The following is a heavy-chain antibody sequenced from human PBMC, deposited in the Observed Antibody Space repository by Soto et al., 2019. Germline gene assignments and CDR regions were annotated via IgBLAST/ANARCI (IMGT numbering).Heavy chain of an antibody. D-gene: IGHD5-12*01. CDR3: AKGGYSGYDVQGYYYYYGMDV. J-gene: IGHJ6*02. V-gene: IGHV1-69*01. CDR2: IIPIFGTA. CDR1: GGTFSSYA. Sequence: QVQLVQSGAEVKKPGSSVKVSCKASGGTFSSYAISWVRQAPGQGLEWMGGIIPIFGTANYAQKFQGRVTITADESTSIAYMELSSLRSEDTAVYYCAKGGYSGYDVQGYYYYYGMDVWGQGTTVTVSS.